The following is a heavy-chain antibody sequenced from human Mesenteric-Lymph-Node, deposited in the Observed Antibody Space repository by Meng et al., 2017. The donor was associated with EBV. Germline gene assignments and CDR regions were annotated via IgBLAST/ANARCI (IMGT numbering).Heavy chain of an antibody. CDR3: ATLPAASTPHFSA. Sequence: VELVQSVSEVEKPGAHVKVACKASGYTFTGYYLHWVLQPLRQGLEWMGWINPNSGDTNDAHKFQSWVTMTRYTSINTAYMELSSLRSDATAVYYCATLPAASTPHFSAWGQGTLVTVSS. CDR1: GYTFTGYY. D-gene: IGHD2-2*01. CDR2: INPNSGDT. J-gene: IGHJ4*02. V-gene: IGHV1-2*04.